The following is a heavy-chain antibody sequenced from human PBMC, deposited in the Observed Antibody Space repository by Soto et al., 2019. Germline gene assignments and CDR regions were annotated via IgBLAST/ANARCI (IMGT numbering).Heavy chain of an antibody. J-gene: IGHJ3*02. CDR2: ISSSSNTI. CDR1: GFTFSSYT. D-gene: IGHD6-13*01. V-gene: IGHV3-48*02. CDR3: ARGDSGSWYESFDI. Sequence: QSGGSLRLSCAASGFTFSSYTMNWVRQAPGKGLEWVSYISSSSNTIYYADSVKGRFTISRDNAKNSLYLQMNSLRDEDTAVYYCARGDSGSWYESFDIWGQGTMVTVSS.